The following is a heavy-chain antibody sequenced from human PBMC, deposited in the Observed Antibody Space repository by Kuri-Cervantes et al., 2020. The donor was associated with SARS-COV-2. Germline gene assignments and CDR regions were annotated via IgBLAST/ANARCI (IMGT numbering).Heavy chain of an antibody. Sequence: ASVKVSCKTSGYTFTDYYIHWVRQAPGQGLEWMAHINPKDGATEYVQKFQGRVTMTRDTSITTVYMELSSLRSDDTAVYYCARDYYDVWSGYTEYWGQGTLVTVYS. J-gene: IGHJ4*02. V-gene: IGHV1-2*06. CDR2: INPKDGAT. CDR3: ARDYYDVWSGYTEY. CDR1: GYTFTDYY. D-gene: IGHD3-3*01.